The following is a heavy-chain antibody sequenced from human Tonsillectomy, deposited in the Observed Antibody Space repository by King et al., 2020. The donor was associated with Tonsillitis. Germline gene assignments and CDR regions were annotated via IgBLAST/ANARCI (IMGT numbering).Heavy chain of an antibody. J-gene: IGHJ4*02. V-gene: IGHV3-30-3*01. CDR1: GFTFSSYA. Sequence: VQLVESGGGGVQPGRSLRLSCAASGFTFSSYAMHWVRQAPGKGLEWVAVISYDGSNKYYADSVKGRLTISRDNSKNTLYLQMNSLRAEDTAVYYCASAPTHYVSGSYPFDYWGQGTLVTVSS. CDR2: ISYDGSNK. D-gene: IGHD3-16*02. CDR3: ASAPTHYVSGSYPFDY.